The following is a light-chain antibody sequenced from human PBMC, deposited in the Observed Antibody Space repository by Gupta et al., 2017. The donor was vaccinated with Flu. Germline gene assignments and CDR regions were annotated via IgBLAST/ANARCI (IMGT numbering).Light chain of an antibody. CDR3: QQRSNWPPYT. J-gene: IGKJ2*01. Sequence: DIVLTQSPATLSLSPGERATLSCRASQSVSSYLAWYQQKPGQAPRLLIYDASNRATGIPARFSGSGSGTDXTLTISXREPEDFAVYYCQQRSNWPPYTFGXGTKLEIK. CDR1: QSVSSY. V-gene: IGKV3-11*01. CDR2: DAS.